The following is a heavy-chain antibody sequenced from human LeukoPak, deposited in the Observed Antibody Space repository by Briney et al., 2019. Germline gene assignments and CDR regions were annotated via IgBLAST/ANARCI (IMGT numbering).Heavy chain of an antibody. V-gene: IGHV4-59*12. D-gene: IGHD3-10*01. J-gene: IGHJ2*01. CDR3: ARTSYYGSGTWYFDL. CDR1: GGSISSYY. Sequence: SETLSLTCTVSGGSISSYYWSWIRQPPGKGLEWIGYIYYSGSTNYNPSLKSRVRVSIDTSNNLFSLKLNSVTAADTAVYYCARTSYYGSGTWYFDLWGRGTLVSVSS. CDR2: IYYSGST.